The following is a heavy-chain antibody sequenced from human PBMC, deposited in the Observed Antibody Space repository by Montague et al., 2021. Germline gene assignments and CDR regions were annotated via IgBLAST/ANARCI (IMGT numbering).Heavy chain of an antibody. CDR2: LSHDGSKE. CDR1: GVSINNNS. J-gene: IGHJ4*02. V-gene: IGHV3-30*04. D-gene: IGHD3-10*01. CDR3: ARDFSEHYGLGPADF. Sequence: LSLTCTVSGVSINNNSFFWAWIRRAPGKGLEWVALLSHDGSKEFYAESVKGRFTISKDDVKTTVYLQMTDVRPEDTAVYYCARDFSEHYGLGPADFWGQGTLVVVSS.